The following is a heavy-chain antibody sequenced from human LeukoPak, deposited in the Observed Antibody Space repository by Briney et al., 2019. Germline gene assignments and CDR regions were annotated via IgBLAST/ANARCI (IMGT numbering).Heavy chain of an antibody. Sequence: PSETLSLTCTVSGDSISSSSYYWGWIRQPPGKGLEWIGSIYYSGSTYYNPSLKSRVTISVDTSKDQFSLRLSSVTAADTAVYYCARHVSLKVDWGQGTLVTVSS. V-gene: IGHV4-39*01. CDR3: ARHVSLKVD. CDR1: GDSISSSSYY. CDR2: IYYSGST. J-gene: IGHJ4*02. D-gene: IGHD5/OR15-5a*01.